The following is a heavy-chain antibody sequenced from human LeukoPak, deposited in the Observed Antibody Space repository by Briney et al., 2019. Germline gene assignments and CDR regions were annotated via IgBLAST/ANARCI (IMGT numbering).Heavy chain of an antibody. Sequence: SETLSLTCTVSGGSISSYYWSWIRQPPGKGLEWIGYIYYSGSTNYNPSLKSRVTISVDTSKNHFSLKLSSVTAADTAVYYCARSQGIYYDSSGYSAFDIWGQGTMVTVSS. CDR2: IYYSGST. CDR3: ARSQGIYYDSSGYSAFDI. J-gene: IGHJ3*02. D-gene: IGHD3-22*01. CDR1: GGSISSYY. V-gene: IGHV4-59*01.